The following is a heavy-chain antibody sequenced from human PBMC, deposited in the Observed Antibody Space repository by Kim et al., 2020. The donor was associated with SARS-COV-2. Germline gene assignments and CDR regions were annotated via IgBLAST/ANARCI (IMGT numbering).Heavy chain of an antibody. CDR3: ARANDILTGYSDY. CDR1: GFTFSSYG. D-gene: IGHD3-9*01. Sequence: GGSLRLSCAASGFTFSSYGMHWVRQAPGKGLEWVAVIWYDGSNKYYADSVKGRFTISRDNSKNTLYLQMNSLRAEDTAVYYCARANDILTGYSDYWGQGTLVTVSS. V-gene: IGHV3-33*01. CDR2: IWYDGSNK. J-gene: IGHJ4*02.